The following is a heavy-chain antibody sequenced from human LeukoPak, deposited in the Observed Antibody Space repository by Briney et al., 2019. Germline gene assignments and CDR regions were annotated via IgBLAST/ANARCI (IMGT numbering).Heavy chain of an antibody. CDR3: ARRVATIIYAASNRPFDY. CDR2: INHSGST. V-gene: IGHV4-34*01. Sequence: SETLSLTCAVYGGSFSGYYWSWIRQPPGKRLEWIGEINHSGSTNYNPSLKSRVTISVDTSKNQFSLKLSSVTAADTAVYYCARRVATIIYAASNRPFDYWGQGTLVTVSS. CDR1: GGSFSGYY. D-gene: IGHD5-12*01. J-gene: IGHJ4*02.